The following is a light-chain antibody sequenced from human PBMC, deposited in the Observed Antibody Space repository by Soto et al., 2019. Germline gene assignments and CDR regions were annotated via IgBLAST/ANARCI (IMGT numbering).Light chain of an antibody. CDR3: CSYAGNGAWV. CDR1: GGDVGHYDL. J-gene: IGLJ3*02. V-gene: IGLV2-23*02. CDR2: EVN. Sequence: ALTQPASVSGSPGQSITISCAGSGGDVGHYDLLSWYQQIPGKAPKLIIFEVNRRPSGVSDRFSGFKSGNTASLTISGLQAEDEADFFCCSYAGNGAWVFGGGTKLTVL.